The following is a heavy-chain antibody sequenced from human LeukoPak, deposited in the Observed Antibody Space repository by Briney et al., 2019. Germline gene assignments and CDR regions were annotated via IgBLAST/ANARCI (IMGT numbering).Heavy chain of an antibody. CDR1: GYTFTGYY. Sequence: GASVKVSCKASGYTFTGYYMHWVRQAPGQGLEWMGWISAYNGNTNYAQKLQGRVTMTTDTSTSTAYMELRSLRSDDTAVYYCARAPHYYYDSSEPEYYFDYWGQGTLVTDSS. D-gene: IGHD3-22*01. CDR2: ISAYNGNT. J-gene: IGHJ4*02. V-gene: IGHV1-18*04. CDR3: ARAPHYYYDSSEPEYYFDY.